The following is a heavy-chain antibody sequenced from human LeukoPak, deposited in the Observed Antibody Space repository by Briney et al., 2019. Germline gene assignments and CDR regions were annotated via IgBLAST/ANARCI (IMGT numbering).Heavy chain of an antibody. D-gene: IGHD3-10*01. V-gene: IGHV3-66*01. Sequence: PGGSLRLSCAASGFTVSSYYMSWVRQAPGKGLEWVSVLYTGGSTYYANSVKDRFTISRDNSKNTLYLQMNSLRAEDTAVYYCARGGGGSGSYSSFDYWGQGTLVTGSS. CDR2: LYTGGST. CDR1: GFTVSSYY. CDR3: ARGGGGSGSYSSFDY. J-gene: IGHJ4*02.